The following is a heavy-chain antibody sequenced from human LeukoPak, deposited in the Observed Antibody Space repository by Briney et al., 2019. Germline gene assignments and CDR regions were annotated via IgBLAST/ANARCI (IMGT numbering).Heavy chain of an antibody. V-gene: IGHV3-66*01. CDR2: IYSGGST. J-gene: IGHJ4*02. Sequence: GGSLRLSCAASGFTVSSNYMSWVRQAPGKGLEWVSVIYSGGSTYYADSVKGRFTISRDNSKNTLYLQMDSLRAEDTAVYYCANSASDGAFDYWGQGTLVTVSS. CDR1: GFTVSSNY. CDR3: ANSASDGAFDY. D-gene: IGHD2-21*01.